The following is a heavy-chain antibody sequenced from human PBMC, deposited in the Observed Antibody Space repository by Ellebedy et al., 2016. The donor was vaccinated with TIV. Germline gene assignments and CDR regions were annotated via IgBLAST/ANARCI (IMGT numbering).Heavy chain of an antibody. Sequence: GGSLRLSCAASGFTFSRYGMNWVRQAPGKGLEWVSSISSSSSYKYYADSVKGRFTISRDNVKNSLYLQMNSLRAEDTAVYFCARERRAMDVWGQGTTVTVSS. J-gene: IGHJ6*02. CDR2: ISSSSSYK. CDR1: GFTFSRYG. CDR3: ARERRAMDV. V-gene: IGHV3-21*01.